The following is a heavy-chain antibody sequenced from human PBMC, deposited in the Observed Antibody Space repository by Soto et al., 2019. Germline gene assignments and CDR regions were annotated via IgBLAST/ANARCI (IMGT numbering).Heavy chain of an antibody. D-gene: IGHD3-9*01. J-gene: IGHJ4*02. Sequence: GGSLRLSCAASGFTFSSYSMNWVRQAPGKGLEWVSSISSSSSYIYYADSVKGRFTISRDNAKNSLYLQMNSLRAEDTAVYYCARAILTGSHAFDYWGQGTLVTVSS. CDR1: GFTFSSYS. CDR3: ARAILTGSHAFDY. CDR2: ISSSSSYI. V-gene: IGHV3-21*01.